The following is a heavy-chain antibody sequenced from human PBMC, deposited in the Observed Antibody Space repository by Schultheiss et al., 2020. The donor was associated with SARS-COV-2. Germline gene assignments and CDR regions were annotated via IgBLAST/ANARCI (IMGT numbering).Heavy chain of an antibody. CDR2: IYYSGST. Sequence: SQTLSLTCTVSGGSISSYYWSWIRQPPGKGLEWIGYIYYSGSTNYNPSLKSRVTISVDTSKNQFSLKLSSVTAADTAVYYCARGYCSGGSCYSVGYWGQGTLVTVSS. D-gene: IGHD2-15*01. V-gene: IGHV4-59*12. J-gene: IGHJ4*02. CDR1: GGSISSYY. CDR3: ARGYCSGGSCYSVGY.